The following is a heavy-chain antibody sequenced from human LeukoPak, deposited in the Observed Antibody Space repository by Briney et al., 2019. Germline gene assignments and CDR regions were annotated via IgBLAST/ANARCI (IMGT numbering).Heavy chain of an antibody. Sequence: GGSLRLSCAASGFTFSSYAMSWVRQAPGKGLEWVSAISGSGGSTYYADPVKGRFTISRDNSKNTLYLQMNSLRAEDTAVYYCAKHYYGSSGYTYNWFDPWGQGTLVTVSS. J-gene: IGHJ5*02. CDR2: ISGSGGST. CDR3: AKHYYGSSGYTYNWFDP. CDR1: GFTFSSYA. V-gene: IGHV3-23*01. D-gene: IGHD3-22*01.